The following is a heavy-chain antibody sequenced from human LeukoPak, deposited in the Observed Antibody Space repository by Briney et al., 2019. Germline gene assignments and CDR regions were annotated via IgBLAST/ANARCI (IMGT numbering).Heavy chain of an antibody. Sequence: ASVKVSCKASGYTFSGYYMHWVRQAPGQGLEWMGWLNPNSGGTNYAQKFQGRVTMTRDTSISTAYMELSSLRSEDTAVYYCARMRDLVGTSPLGYWGQGTLATVSS. CDR1: GYTFSGYY. J-gene: IGHJ4*02. CDR2: LNPNSGGT. V-gene: IGHV1-2*02. D-gene: IGHD1-26*01. CDR3: ARMRDLVGTSPLGY.